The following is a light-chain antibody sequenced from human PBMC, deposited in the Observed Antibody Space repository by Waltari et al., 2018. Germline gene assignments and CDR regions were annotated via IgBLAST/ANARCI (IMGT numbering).Light chain of an antibody. J-gene: IGKJ2*01. V-gene: IGKV2-30*01. CDR3: MQGTHWPPI. Sequence: DAVMTQSPLSLPVTLGQPASISCRSSQSLVFSDGNIYLNWFQQRPGQPPRRLIYKVSNRDSGVPDRFSGSGSGTDFTLKISRLEAEDVAVYYCMQGTHWPPIFGQGTKLEIK. CDR1: QSLVFSDGNIY. CDR2: KVS.